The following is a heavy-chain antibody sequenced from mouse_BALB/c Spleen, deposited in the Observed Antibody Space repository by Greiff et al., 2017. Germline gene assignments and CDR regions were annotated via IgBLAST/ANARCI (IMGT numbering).Heavy chain of an antibody. D-gene: IGHD1-1*02. Sequence: DVQLQESGPGLVKPSQSLSLTCTVTGYSITSDYAWNWIRQFPGNKLEWMGYISYSGSTSYNPSLKSRISITRDTSKNQFFLQLNSVTTEDTATYYCAREENYGSSYAMDYWGQGTSVTVSS. CDR1: GYSITSDYA. CDR3: AREENYGSSYAMDY. V-gene: IGHV3-2*02. J-gene: IGHJ4*01. CDR2: ISYSGST.